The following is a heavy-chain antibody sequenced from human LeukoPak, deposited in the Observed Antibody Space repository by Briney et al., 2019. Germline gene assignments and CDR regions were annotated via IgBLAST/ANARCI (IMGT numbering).Heavy chain of an antibody. CDR2: INHSGST. CDR3: ARASLESIAARSYFDY. V-gene: IGHV4-34*01. J-gene: IGHJ4*02. D-gene: IGHD6-6*01. CDR1: GGSFSGYY. Sequence: KPSETLSLTCAVYGGSFSGYYWSWIRQPPGKGLEWIGEINHSGSTNYNPSLKSRVTISADTSKNQFSLKLSSVTAADTAVYYCARASLESIAARSYFDYWGQGTLVTVSS.